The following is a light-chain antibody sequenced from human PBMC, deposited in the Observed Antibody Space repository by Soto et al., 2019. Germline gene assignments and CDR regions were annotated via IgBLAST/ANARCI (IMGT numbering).Light chain of an antibody. CDR2: SAT. J-gene: IGKJ1*01. V-gene: IGKV3-20*01. CDR3: HQYGTSPQT. Sequence: EIVLTQSPGTLSLSPGERATLSCRASQSVSNNYFAWYQQRPGQSPRLLIYSATSRATGIPDRFSGSGSGTDFTLTINRLEPEDFAVYYCHQYGTSPQTFGQGTKVDIK. CDR1: QSVSNNY.